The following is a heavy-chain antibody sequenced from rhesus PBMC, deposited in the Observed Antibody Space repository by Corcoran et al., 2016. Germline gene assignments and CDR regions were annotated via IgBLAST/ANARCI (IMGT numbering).Heavy chain of an antibody. CDR1: GGSISDYYY. D-gene: IGHD3-16*01. CDR2: IYGYVAVT. V-gene: IGHV4S9*01. Sequence: QVQLQESGPGLVKPSETLSLTCAVSGGSISDYYYWNWTRQPTGKGLEWSGNIYGYVAVTYSNPSLKFRFTISEDTSENQFYLGVSSVTTADPAVYYCARYRYYIGGREPRSYFDYWGRGVLVTVSS. CDR3: ARYRYYIGGREPRSYFDY. J-gene: IGHJ4*01.